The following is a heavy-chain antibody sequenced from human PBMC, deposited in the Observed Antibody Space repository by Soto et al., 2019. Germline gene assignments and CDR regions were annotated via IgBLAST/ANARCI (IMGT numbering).Heavy chain of an antibody. Sequence: ALVKVSCKASGFTFTSSAMQWVRQARGQRLGWIGWIVVGSGNTNYAQKFQERVTITRDMSTSTAYMELSILRSEDTAVYYCAAEGTVTTGMDVWGQGTTVTVSS. J-gene: IGHJ6*02. CDR3: AAEGTVTTGMDV. D-gene: IGHD4-17*01. CDR2: IVVGSGNT. CDR1: GFTFTSSA. V-gene: IGHV1-58*02.